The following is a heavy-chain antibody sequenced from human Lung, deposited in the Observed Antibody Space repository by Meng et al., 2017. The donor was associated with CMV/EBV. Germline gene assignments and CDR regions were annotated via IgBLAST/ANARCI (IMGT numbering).Heavy chain of an antibody. Sequence: ASXXVSCKASGYTFTSYYMHWVRQAPGQGLEWMGIINPSGGSTSYAQKFQGRVTMTRDTSTSTVYMELSSLRSEDTAMYYCARRVDDYWSDASGVFDIWGQGXMV. CDR3: ARRVDDYWSDASGVFDI. V-gene: IGHV1-46*01. J-gene: IGHJ3*02. CDR2: INPSGGST. D-gene: IGHD3-3*01. CDR1: GYTFTSYY.